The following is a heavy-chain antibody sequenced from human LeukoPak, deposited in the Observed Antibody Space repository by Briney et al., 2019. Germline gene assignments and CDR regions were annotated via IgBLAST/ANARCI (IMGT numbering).Heavy chain of an antibody. J-gene: IGHJ4*02. D-gene: IGHD3-22*01. CDR3: ARKPGTSSALYYFDY. CDR1: GYIFSSYG. Sequence: ASVKVSCRASGYIFSSYGITWVRQAPGQGLEWMGWISAYNGNTNYAQRLQGRVTMTTDTSTNTAYMELTSLKSDDTAVYYCARKPGTSSALYYFDYWGQGTLVTVSS. V-gene: IGHV1-18*01. CDR2: ISAYNGNT.